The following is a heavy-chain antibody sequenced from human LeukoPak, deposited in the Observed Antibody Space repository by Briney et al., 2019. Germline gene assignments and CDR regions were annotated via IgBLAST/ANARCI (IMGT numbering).Heavy chain of an antibody. CDR2: IIPILGIA. J-gene: IGHJ4*02. CDR3: ARTSYCSSTSCYPYYFDY. CDR1: GGTFSSYA. Sequence: ASVKVPCKASGGTFSSYAISWVRQAPGQGLEWMGRIIPILGIANYAQKFQGRVTITTDESTSTAYMELSSLRSEDTAVYYCARTSYCSSTSCYPYYFDYWGQGTLVTVSS. D-gene: IGHD2-2*01. V-gene: IGHV1-69*04.